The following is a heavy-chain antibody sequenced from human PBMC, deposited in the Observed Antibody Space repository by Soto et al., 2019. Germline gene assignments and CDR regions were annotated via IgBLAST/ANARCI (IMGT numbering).Heavy chain of an antibody. V-gene: IGHV4-31*03. D-gene: IGHD3-10*01. J-gene: IGHJ4*02. CDR2: IYYSGST. CDR3: ARLTMVRGVIIYYFDY. CDR1: GGSISSGGYY. Sequence: SETLSLTCTVSGGSISSGGYYWSWIRQHPGKGLEWIGYIYYSGSTYYNPSLKSRVTISVDTSKNQFSLKLSSVTAADTAVYYCARLTMVRGVIIYYFDYWGQGTLVTVSS.